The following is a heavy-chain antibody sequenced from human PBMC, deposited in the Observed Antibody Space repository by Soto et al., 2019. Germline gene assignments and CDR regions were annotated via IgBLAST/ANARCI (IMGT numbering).Heavy chain of an antibody. CDR3: TRGLFSGSSYSGSWYYFDS. V-gene: IGHV4-34*01. Sequence: SETLSLTCAVSGWSFNGYIWTWIIQTPWKGLQWIGQINHSGSSIYNPSHKNRVTKSTKSNNKFTQKLSYKTAADTVVYYCTRGLFSGSSYSGSWYYFDSWGQGTMVT. D-gene: IGHD1-26*01. CDR2: INHSGSS. CDR1: GWSFNGYI. J-gene: IGHJ4*02.